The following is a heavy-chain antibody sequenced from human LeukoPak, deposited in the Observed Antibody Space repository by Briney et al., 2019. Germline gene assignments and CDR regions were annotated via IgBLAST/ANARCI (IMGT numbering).Heavy chain of an antibody. V-gene: IGHV3-74*01. CDR1: GFTFSSYW. Sequence: GRSLRLSCAASGFTFSSYWMHWVRQAPGKGLVWVSRINSDGSSTSYADSVKGRFTISRDNAKNPLYLQMNSLRAEDTAVYFCARENRYDFWSGYSYLYYYYYMDVWGKGTTVTVSS. D-gene: IGHD3-3*01. CDR2: INSDGSST. J-gene: IGHJ6*03. CDR3: ARENRYDFWSGYSYLYYYYYMDV.